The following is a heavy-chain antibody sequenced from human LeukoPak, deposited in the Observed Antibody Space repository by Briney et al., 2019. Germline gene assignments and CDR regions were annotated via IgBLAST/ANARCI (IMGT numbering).Heavy chain of an antibody. CDR3: ARTLCGGDCYSGYYFDY. CDR1: GGSISSYY. D-gene: IGHD2-21*02. V-gene: IGHV4-59*01. Sequence: SETLSLTCTVSGGSISSYYWSWIRQPPGKGLEWIGYIYYSGSTNYNPSLKSRVTISVDTSKNQFSLKLSSVTAADTAVYYCARTLCGGDCYSGYYFDYWGQGTLVTVSS. J-gene: IGHJ4*02. CDR2: IYYSGST.